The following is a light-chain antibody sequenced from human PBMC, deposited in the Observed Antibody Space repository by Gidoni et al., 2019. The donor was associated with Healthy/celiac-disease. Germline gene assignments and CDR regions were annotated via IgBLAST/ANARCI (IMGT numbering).Light chain of an antibody. V-gene: IGKV1-5*03. Sequence: DIQMTQSPSTLSASVGDRVPITCRASQSISSWLAWYQQKPGKAPKLLIYKASSLESGVPSRFSGSGSGTEFTLTISSLQPDDFATYYCQQSLTFGQGTKVEIK. CDR1: QSISSW. CDR3: QQSLT. CDR2: KAS. J-gene: IGKJ1*01.